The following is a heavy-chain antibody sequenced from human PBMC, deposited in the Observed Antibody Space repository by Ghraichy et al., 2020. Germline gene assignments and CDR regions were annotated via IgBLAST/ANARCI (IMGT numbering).Heavy chain of an antibody. Sequence: GALNISCAASGFTFSSYWMSWVRQAPGKGLEWVANIKQDGSEKYYVDSVKGRFTISRDNAKNSLYLQMNSLRAEDTAVYYCARGGYCSGGSCSPHYYYGMDVWGQGTTVTVSS. CDR3: ARGGYCSGGSCSPHYYYGMDV. V-gene: IGHV3-7*03. D-gene: IGHD2-15*01. CDR1: GFTFSSYW. CDR2: IKQDGSEK. J-gene: IGHJ6*02.